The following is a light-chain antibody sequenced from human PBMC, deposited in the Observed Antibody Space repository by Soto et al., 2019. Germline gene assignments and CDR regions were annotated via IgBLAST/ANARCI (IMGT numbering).Light chain of an antibody. CDR3: CSYAGSNTFDV. CDR2: DVS. CDR1: SSHVGGYNY. Sequence: QSALTQPRSVSGSPGQSVTISCTGTSSHVGGYNYVSWYQHHPGKAPKLMIFDVSKRPSGVPDRFSGSKSGNTASLTISGLQAEDEADYYCCSYAGSNTFDVFGTGTKLTVL. V-gene: IGLV2-11*01. J-gene: IGLJ1*01.